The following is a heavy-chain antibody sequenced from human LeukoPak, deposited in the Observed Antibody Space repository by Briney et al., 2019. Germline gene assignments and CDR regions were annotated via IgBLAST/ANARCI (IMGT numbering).Heavy chain of an antibody. CDR1: GYSITISYY. CDR3: ARAHRGYVTSYNRYYYYMDV. Sequence: SETLSLTCTVSGYSITISYYWGWIRQTPGKGLEWIGSIYHSGDTYYNPSLKSRFTMSVDTSKNQFSLKLSSVTAADTAVYYCARAHRGYVTSYNRYYYYMDVWGRGTTVSVSS. J-gene: IGHJ6*03. V-gene: IGHV4-38-2*02. CDR2: IYHSGDT. D-gene: IGHD1-14*01.